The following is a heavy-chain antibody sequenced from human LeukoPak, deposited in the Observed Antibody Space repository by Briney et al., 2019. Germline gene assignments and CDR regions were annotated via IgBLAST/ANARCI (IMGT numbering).Heavy chain of an antibody. Sequence: GGSLRLSCAASGFTVSSYWMSWVGQAPGKGLEWVANIKQDGSEKYYVDSVKGRFTISRDNAKNSLYLQMNSLRAEDTAVYYCARGGYDYDYWGQGTLVTVSS. D-gene: IGHD5-12*01. CDR3: ARGGYDYDY. V-gene: IGHV3-7*04. CDR1: GFTVSSYW. CDR2: IKQDGSEK. J-gene: IGHJ4*02.